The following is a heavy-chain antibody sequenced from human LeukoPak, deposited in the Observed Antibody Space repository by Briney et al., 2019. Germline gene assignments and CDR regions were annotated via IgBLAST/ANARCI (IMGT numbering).Heavy chain of an antibody. D-gene: IGHD3-16*01. CDR2: IYYSGST. J-gene: IGHJ3*02. Sequence: SETLSLTYTVSGXSISSYYWNWIRQPPGKGLEWIGYIYYSGSTNYNPSLKSRVTISVDTSKNQFSLRLSSVTAADTAVCYCARDGGLISDYAFHIWGQGTMVTVSS. CDR3: ARDGGLISDYAFHI. CDR1: GXSISSYY. V-gene: IGHV4-59*01.